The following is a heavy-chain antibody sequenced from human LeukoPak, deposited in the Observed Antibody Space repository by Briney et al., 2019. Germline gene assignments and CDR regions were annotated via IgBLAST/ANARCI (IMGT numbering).Heavy chain of an antibody. CDR2: INPNSGGT. Sequence: ASVKVSCKASGYTFTGYYMHWVRQAPGQGLEWMGWINPNSGGTNYAQKFQGRVTMTRDTSISTAYMELSRLRSDDTAVHYCARDEGRITMVRGVDLAYDYWGRGTLVTVSS. CDR1: GYTFTGYY. CDR3: ARDEGRITMVRGVDLAYDY. V-gene: IGHV1-2*02. D-gene: IGHD3-10*01. J-gene: IGHJ4*02.